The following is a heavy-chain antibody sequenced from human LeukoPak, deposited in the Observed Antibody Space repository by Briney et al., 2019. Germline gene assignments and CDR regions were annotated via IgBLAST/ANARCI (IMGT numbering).Heavy chain of an antibody. V-gene: IGHV4-39*01. CDR1: GGSISSSSYY. Sequence: SETLSLTCTVSGGSISSSSYYWGWIRQPPGKGLEWIGSIYYSGSTYYNPPLKSRVTISVDTSKNQFSLKLSSVTAADTAMYYCARSRSDSSGYYSPRGGFDYWGQGTLVTVSS. CDR3: ARSRSDSSGYYSPRGGFDY. J-gene: IGHJ4*02. D-gene: IGHD3-22*01. CDR2: IYYSGST.